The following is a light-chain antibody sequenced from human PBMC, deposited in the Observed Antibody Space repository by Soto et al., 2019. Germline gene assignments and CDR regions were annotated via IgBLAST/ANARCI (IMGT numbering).Light chain of an antibody. J-gene: IGKJ5*01. CDR1: QSVSSY. V-gene: IGKV3-11*01. Sequence: EIVLTQSRATLALAPGERATRWSRASQSVSSYLAWYQQKPGQAPRLLIYDASNRATGIPARFSGSGSGTDFTLTIRSLAPEDFAVYYCQQRRNWITFGQGTRLEIK. CDR2: DAS. CDR3: QQRRNWIT.